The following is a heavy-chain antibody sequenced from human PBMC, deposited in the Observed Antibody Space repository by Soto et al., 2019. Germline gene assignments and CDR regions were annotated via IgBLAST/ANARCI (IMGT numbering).Heavy chain of an antibody. D-gene: IGHD2-21*02. CDR2: FIPMIGTA. J-gene: IGHJ3*01. CDR3: ARVDVTLAAERHGAFDV. CDR1: GGTFSIYT. V-gene: IGHV1-69*08. Sequence: QVQLVQSGAEVKRPGSSINISCKASGGTFSIYTVSWVRQAPGQGLEWMGRFIPMIGTANYAQNFQGRVTLSADKSATTAYTELSSLTPQDTALDYCARVDVTLAAERHGAFDVWGQGTAVTVSP.